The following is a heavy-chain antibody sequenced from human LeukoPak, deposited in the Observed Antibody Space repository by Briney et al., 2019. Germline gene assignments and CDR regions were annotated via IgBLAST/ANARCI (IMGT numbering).Heavy chain of an antibody. CDR1: GGSISSYY. CDR3: ARWGSSSPAGCDL. V-gene: IGHV4-59*01. D-gene: IGHD6-13*01. CDR2: IYYSGST. Sequence: SETLSLTCTVSGGSISSYYWSWIRQPPGKVLEWIGYIYYSGSTNYNPSLRSRVTISGDTSKNQFSLKLSSVTAAGTAVYYCARWGSSSPAGCDLWRRSTLVSVSS. J-gene: IGHJ2*01.